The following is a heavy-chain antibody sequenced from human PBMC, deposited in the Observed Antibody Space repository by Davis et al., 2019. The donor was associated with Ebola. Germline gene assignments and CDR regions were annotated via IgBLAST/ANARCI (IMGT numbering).Heavy chain of an antibody. D-gene: IGHD3-3*01. CDR1: GFTFSSYS. CDR3: AREGYDFWSGYYSFDY. J-gene: IGHJ4*02. Sequence: GESLKISCAASGFTFSSYSMNWVRQAPGKGLEWVANIKQDGSEKYYVDSVKGRFTISRDNAKNSLYLQMNSLRAEDTAVYYCAREGYDFWSGYYSFDYWGQGTLVTVSS. V-gene: IGHV3-7*01. CDR2: IKQDGSEK.